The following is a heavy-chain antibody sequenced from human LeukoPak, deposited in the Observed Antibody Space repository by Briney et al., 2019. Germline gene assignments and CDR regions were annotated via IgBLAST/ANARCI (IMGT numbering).Heavy chain of an antibody. Sequence: GGSLRLSCAASGFTFDDYAMHWVRQAPGKGLEWASLISVDGGTTYYADSVKGRFTISRNNSKISLYLQMNSLRTEDIALYYCAKRGPNGSGSYLNWFDSWGQGTLVTVSS. D-gene: IGHD3-10*01. CDR1: GFTFDDYA. V-gene: IGHV3-43*02. CDR2: ISVDGGTT. J-gene: IGHJ5*01. CDR3: AKRGPNGSGSYLNWFDS.